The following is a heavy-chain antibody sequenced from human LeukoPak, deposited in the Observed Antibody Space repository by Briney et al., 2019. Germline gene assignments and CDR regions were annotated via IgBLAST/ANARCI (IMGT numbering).Heavy chain of an antibody. D-gene: IGHD7-27*01. V-gene: IGHV3-7*01. CDR2: IKPDGSEK. J-gene: IGHJ4*02. CDR3: ARSLTGVTSY. Sequence: GGSLRLSCAASGFTFSSYWMTWVRQAPGKGLEWVANIKPDGSEKSYVDSVRGRFTISRDNAKNSLYLQMNSLRAEDTAVYYCARSLTGVTSYWGQGTLVTVSS. CDR1: GFTFSSYW.